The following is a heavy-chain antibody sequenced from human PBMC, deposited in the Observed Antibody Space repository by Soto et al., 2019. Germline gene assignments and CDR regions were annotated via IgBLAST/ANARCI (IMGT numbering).Heavy chain of an antibody. J-gene: IGHJ5*02. CDR3: ARGVKYGAYSRWFDP. Sequence: QVQLVQSGAEVKKPGASVKVSCKASGYTFTSYDINWVRQATGQGLEYLGWMNPNSGNTGYVQKFQGRVTMTRDNSISTAYMELSSLLSEDTAVYFCARGVKYGAYSRWFDPWGQGTLVTVSS. D-gene: IGHD4-17*01. V-gene: IGHV1-8*01. CDR2: MNPNSGNT. CDR1: GYTFTSYD.